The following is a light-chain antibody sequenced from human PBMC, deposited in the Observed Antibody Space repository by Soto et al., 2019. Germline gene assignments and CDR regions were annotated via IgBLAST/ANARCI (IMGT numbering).Light chain of an antibody. J-gene: IGKJ1*01. Sequence: DIQMNQSPSTLSASVGDRVTITCRASQSIRNWWAWYQDKPGKAPKLLLYGASRLESGVPSRFSGSGSLTEFTLTIGGLQPDDFATYHCQHYNAFPWPFGQGTKGEIK. CDR1: QSIRNW. CDR2: GAS. V-gene: IGKV1-5*01. CDR3: QHYNAFPWP.